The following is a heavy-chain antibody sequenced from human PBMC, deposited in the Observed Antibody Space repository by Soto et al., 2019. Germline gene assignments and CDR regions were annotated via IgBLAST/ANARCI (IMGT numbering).Heavy chain of an antibody. CDR2: IFSNDEK. CDR1: GFSLSNARMG. J-gene: IGHJ4*02. V-gene: IGHV2-26*01. CDR3: XXXXXXXXXXXXXX. Sequence: QVTLKESGPVLVKPTETLTLTCTVSGFSLSNARMGVSWIRQPPGKALEWLAHIFSNDEKSYSTSLKSRLTISRDTSKSQVVLTMTNMDPVDXXTXXXXXXXXXXXXXXXXXXGQGTLVTVSS.